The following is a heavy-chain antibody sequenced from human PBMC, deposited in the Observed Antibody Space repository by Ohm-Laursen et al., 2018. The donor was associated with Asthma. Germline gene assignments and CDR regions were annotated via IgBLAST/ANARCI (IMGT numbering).Heavy chain of an antibody. J-gene: IGHJ4*02. CDR1: GYTFTAYY. CDR3: ARDGYSGYDWDFDY. D-gene: IGHD5-12*01. CDR2: FNPNDGAT. V-gene: IGHV1-2*06. Sequence: ESSVKVSCKASGYTFTAYYMHWVRQAPGQGLEWMGRFNPNDGATSFAQKFQGRVTMTWDTSITTAYMELSRLTSDDTAVYYCARDGYSGYDWDFDYWGQGTLVTVSS.